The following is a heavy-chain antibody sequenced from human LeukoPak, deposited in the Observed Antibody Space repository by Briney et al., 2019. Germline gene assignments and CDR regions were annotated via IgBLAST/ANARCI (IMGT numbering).Heavy chain of an antibody. Sequence: GRSLRLSCAASGFTFSSHGMHWVRQAPGKGLEWVAVISYDGSNKYYADSVKGRFTISRDNSKNTLYLQMNSLRAEDTAVYYCASDIVVVSGFDYWGQGTLVTVSS. J-gene: IGHJ4*02. CDR1: GFTFSSHG. V-gene: IGHV3-30*03. D-gene: IGHD2-15*01. CDR3: ASDIVVVSGFDY. CDR2: ISYDGSNK.